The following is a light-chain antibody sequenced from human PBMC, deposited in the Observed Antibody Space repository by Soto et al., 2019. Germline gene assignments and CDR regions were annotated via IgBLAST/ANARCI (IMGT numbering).Light chain of an antibody. Sequence: DIHMTQSPSSLSASVGDRVTITGRASQGISNYLGWYQQKPGKVPKSLIYSASSLQSGVPSKFSGSGSGTDFTLTISDMQPDHFATYYCQQYYRYPWTFGQGTKVDIK. CDR3: QQYYRYPWT. CDR2: SAS. CDR1: QGISNY. J-gene: IGKJ1*01. V-gene: IGKV1-16*02.